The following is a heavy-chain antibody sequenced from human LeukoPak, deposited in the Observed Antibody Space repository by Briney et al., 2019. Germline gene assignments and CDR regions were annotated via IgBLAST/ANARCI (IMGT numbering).Heavy chain of an antibody. CDR2: ISSSSSTI. Sequence: PGGSLRLSCVASGFTFSDYYMSWIRQAPGKGLEWVSYISSSSSTIYYADSVKGRFTISRDNAKNSLYLQMNSLRAEDTAVYYCARDIYCSSTSCYTGAFDFWGQGTMVTVSS. V-gene: IGHV3-11*04. D-gene: IGHD2-2*01. CDR3: ARDIYCSSTSCYTGAFDF. CDR1: GFTFSDYY. J-gene: IGHJ3*01.